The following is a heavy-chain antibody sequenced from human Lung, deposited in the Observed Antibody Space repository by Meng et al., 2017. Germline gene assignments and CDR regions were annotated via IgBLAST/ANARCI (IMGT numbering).Heavy chain of an antibody. Sequence: QVQLQESGPGLVKPSGTLSLTCAVSGGSISSNNWWSWVRQTPGRGLEWIGEVYHSGSTNYNPSLKSRVIISVNNSKNPFSLKLTSVTAADTAVYYCARDDSGYADFDSWGQGTLVTVSS. CDR2: VYHSGST. D-gene: IGHD3-22*01. CDR1: GGSISSNNW. V-gene: IGHV4-4*02. J-gene: IGHJ4*02. CDR3: ARDDSGYADFDS.